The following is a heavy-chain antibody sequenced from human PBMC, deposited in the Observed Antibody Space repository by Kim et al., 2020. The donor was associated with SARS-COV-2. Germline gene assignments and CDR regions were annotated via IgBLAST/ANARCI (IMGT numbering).Heavy chain of an antibody. D-gene: IGHD5-12*01. CDR3: ARASRDVYNYFY. Sequence: YYADSVKGRFTISRDNAKNSLHLQMNSLRAEDTAVYYCARASRDVYNYFYWGQGTLVTVSS. J-gene: IGHJ4*02. V-gene: IGHV3-7*04.